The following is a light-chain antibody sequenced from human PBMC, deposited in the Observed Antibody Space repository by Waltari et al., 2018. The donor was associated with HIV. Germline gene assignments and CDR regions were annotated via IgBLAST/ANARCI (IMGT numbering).Light chain of an antibody. CDR1: ALSKQL. V-gene: IGLV3-25*03. CDR3: QSTNVVRV. Sequence: SFELTQPPSVSVSPGQTARITCSGDALSKQLTFLYQKKPAQAPVFVVYKDTGRPSGIPGRFSGSPSGTTATLTISGVQAEDEADYYCQSTNVVRVFGGGTKLTVL. CDR2: KDT. J-gene: IGLJ3*02.